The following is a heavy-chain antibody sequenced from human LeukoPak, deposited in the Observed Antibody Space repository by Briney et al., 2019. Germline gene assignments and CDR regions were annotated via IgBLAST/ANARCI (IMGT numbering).Heavy chain of an antibody. J-gene: IGHJ2*01. D-gene: IGHD3-22*01. Sequence: SETLSLTCTVSGGSISSSSYYWSWIRQPPGKGLEWIGYIYYSGSTNYNPSLKSRVTISVDTSKNQFSLKLSSVTAADTAVYYCARDYYDSSGYYGYFDLWGRGTLVTVSS. CDR1: GGSISSSSYY. CDR3: ARDYYDSSGYYGYFDL. CDR2: IYYSGST. V-gene: IGHV4-61*01.